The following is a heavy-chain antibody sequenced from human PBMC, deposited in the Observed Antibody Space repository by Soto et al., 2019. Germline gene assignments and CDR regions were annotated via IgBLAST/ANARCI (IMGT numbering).Heavy chain of an antibody. D-gene: IGHD6-6*01. CDR1: GFTFSSYG. V-gene: IGHV3-33*01. J-gene: IGHJ6*02. CDR2: IWYDGSNK. Sequence: GGSLRLSCAASGFTFSSYGMHWVRQAPGKGLEWVAVIWYDGSNKYYADSVKGRFTISRDNSKNTLYLQMNSLRAEDTAVYYCARERAARPDYYYYYGMDVWGQGTTVTVSS. CDR3: ARERAARPDYYYYYGMDV.